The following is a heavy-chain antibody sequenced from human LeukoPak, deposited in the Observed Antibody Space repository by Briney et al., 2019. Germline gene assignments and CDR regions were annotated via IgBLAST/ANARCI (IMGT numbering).Heavy chain of an antibody. D-gene: IGHD4-17*01. CDR1: GFTFSSYS. J-gene: IGHJ3*02. CDR2: INNSSRYI. CDR3: AKDLTTVTTFFAFDI. V-gene: IGHV3-21*01. Sequence: GGSLRLSCAASGFTFSSYSMNWVRQAPGKGLEWVSSINNSSRYIYYADSVKGRFSISRDNSKNTLYLQMNSLRAEDTAVYYCAKDLTTVTTFFAFDIWGQGTMVTVSS.